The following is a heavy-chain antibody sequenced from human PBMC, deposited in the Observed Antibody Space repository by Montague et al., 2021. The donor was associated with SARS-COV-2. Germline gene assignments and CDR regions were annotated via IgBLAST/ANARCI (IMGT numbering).Heavy chain of an antibody. V-gene: IGHV3-30*09. D-gene: IGHD2-21*02. CDR1: GFTFSNYA. J-gene: IGHJ5*01. CDR3: WRGSFVFCGGDCYFDS. Sequence: SLRLSCAASGFTFSNYAMHWVRQAPGKGLEWAAVISFAGNDRYYGDSVRGRFAISRDHSQNTHYLQMNSLRTEGTTVYYCWRGSFVFCGGDCYFDSWGRGPLVTVSS. CDR2: ISFAGNDR.